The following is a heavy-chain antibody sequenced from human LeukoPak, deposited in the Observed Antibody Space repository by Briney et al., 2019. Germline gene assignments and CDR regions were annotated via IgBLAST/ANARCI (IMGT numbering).Heavy chain of an antibody. J-gene: IGHJ4*02. CDR1: GGSISSYY. CDR2: IYYRGTT. V-gene: IGHV4-59*08. D-gene: IGHD5-18*01. CDR3: AGSWGGYSYGFDY. Sequence: SETLSLTCTVSGGSISSYYWSWIRQPPGKGLEWVGQIYYRGTTNYNPSLKSRVTISVDTSKNQFSLKLSSVTAADTAVYYCAGSWGGYSYGFDYWGQGTLVTVSS.